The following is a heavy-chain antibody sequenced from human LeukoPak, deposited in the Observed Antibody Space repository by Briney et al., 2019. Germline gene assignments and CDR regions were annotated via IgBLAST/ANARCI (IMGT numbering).Heavy chain of an antibody. CDR1: GGSLSSYY. V-gene: IGHV4-59*01. J-gene: IGHJ5*02. Sequence: SETLSLTCTVYGGSLSSYYWSWIRQPPGRGREWIGFIYYSGSTNHNPSLKSRVTISADTSKNTISLKLSTVTAADTAVYYCARFGGFGELPKPFDGWGQGTLVTASS. D-gene: IGHD3-10*01. CDR2: IYYSGST. CDR3: ARFGGFGELPKPFDG.